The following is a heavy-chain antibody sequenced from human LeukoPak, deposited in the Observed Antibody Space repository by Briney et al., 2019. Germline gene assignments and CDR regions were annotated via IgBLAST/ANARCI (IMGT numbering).Heavy chain of an antibody. CDR1: GDSIRSSSYY. CDR3: ARRRYYDSSGYLD. CDR2: IYYSGRT. V-gene: IGHV4-39*01. Sequence: PSETLSLTCTVSGDSIRSSSYYWHWIRQPPGKGLEWIGTIYYSGRTYYNPSLKSRVTISIDTSKNQFSLKLTSVTAADTAVYYCARRRYYDSSGYLDWGQGTLLTVSS. D-gene: IGHD3-22*01. J-gene: IGHJ1*01.